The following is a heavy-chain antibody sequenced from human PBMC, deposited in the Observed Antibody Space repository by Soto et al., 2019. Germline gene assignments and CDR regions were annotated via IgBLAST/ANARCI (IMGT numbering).Heavy chain of an antibody. CDR1: GFTFTSYG. CDR3: AKDQGHSSSCYYFDY. J-gene: IGHJ4*02. D-gene: IGHD6-13*01. Sequence: QVPLVESGGGVVQPGRSLTLSCAASGFTFTSYGMHWVRQAPGKGMEWVAVISYDGSNKYYADSVKGRFTISRDNSKNTLYLQMNSLRAEDTAVYYCAKDQGHSSSCYYFDYWGQGTLVTVSS. CDR2: ISYDGSNK. V-gene: IGHV3-30*18.